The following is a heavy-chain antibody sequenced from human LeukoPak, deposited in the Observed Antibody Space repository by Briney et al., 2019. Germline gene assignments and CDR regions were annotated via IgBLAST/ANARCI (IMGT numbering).Heavy chain of an antibody. Sequence: GASVKVSCKASGYTFTGYYMHWVRQAPGQGLEWMGWINPNSGGTNYAQKFQGRVTMTRDTSIITAYMELSRLRSDDTAVYYCAREVLLSGSSPSFDYWGQGTLVTVSS. V-gene: IGHV1-2*02. J-gene: IGHJ4*02. D-gene: IGHD1-26*01. CDR2: INPNSGGT. CDR3: AREVLLSGSSPSFDY. CDR1: GYTFTGYY.